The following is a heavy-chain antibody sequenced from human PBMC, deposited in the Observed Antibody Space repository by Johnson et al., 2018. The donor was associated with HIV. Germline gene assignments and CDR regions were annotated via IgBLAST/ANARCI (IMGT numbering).Heavy chain of an antibody. CDR3: AKDGEGCISTSCYPYSHVPFVI. V-gene: IGHV3-9*01. CDR1: GFTFSSYW. Sequence: VQLVESGGGLVQPGGSLRLSCAASGFTFSSYWMHWVRQAPGKGLEWVSGISWNSGSIGYADSVKGRFTISRVNAKNSLYLQMNSLRAGDTALYDCAKDGEGCISTSCYPYSHVPFVIWGQGTMVTVSS. CDR2: ISWNSGSI. J-gene: IGHJ3*02. D-gene: IGHD2-2*01.